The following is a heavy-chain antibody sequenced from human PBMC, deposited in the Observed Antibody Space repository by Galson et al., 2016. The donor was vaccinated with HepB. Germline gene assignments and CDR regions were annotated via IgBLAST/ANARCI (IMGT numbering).Heavy chain of an antibody. CDR2: ISSSTYI. V-gene: IGHV3-21*01. J-gene: IGHJ4*02. D-gene: IGHD1-26*01. CDR1: GITFSSYS. Sequence: SLRLSCAASGITFSSYSMSWVRQAPGKGLEWVSSISSSTYIWYADSVKGRFTISRDNAKNSLYLQMNSLGAEDTAVYYCARGWASYYFDYWGQGALVTVSS. CDR3: ARGWASYYFDY.